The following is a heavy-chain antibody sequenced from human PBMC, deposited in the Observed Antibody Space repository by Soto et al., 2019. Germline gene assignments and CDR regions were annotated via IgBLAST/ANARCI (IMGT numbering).Heavy chain of an antibody. V-gene: IGHV3-49*03. CDR2: IRSKAYGGTT. CDR3: AAALEWLSYEPDY. CDR1: GFTFGDYA. Sequence: GGSLRLSCTASGFTFGDYAMSWFRQAPGKGLEWVGFIRSKAYGGTTEYAAPVKGRFTISRDDSKSIAYLQMNSLKTEDTAVYYCAAALEWLSYEPDYWGQGTLVTVSS. J-gene: IGHJ4*02. D-gene: IGHD3-3*01.